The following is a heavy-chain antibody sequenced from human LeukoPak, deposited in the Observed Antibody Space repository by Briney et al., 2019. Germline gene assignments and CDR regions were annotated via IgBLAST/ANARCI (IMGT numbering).Heavy chain of an antibody. J-gene: IGHJ3*02. CDR3: ARQLEPGYAFDI. CDR2: IWYDGMNK. V-gene: IGHV3-33*01. CDR1: GFTFSSYG. D-gene: IGHD1-1*01. Sequence: GGSLRLSCATSGFTFSSYGMHWVRQPPGKGPEWVAVIWYDGMNKYYGDSVKGRFTISRDDSKNTLYLQMDSLRDEDTAVYYCARQLEPGYAFDIWGQGTMVTVSS.